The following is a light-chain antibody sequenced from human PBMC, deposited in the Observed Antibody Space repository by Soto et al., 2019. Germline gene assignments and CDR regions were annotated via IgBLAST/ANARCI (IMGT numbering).Light chain of an antibody. Sequence: QSVKTQPAGVSGSLEQSITMSCTGTSNTIGGYNVVSWYQQHPGTAPKVIIYEGIKRPSGVSNRFSGSISGSTASLTISGLQAEDEADYYCCSYVGATTYGFGTGTKVTVL. CDR1: SNTIGGYNV. J-gene: IGLJ1*01. CDR3: CSYVGATTYG. CDR2: EGI. V-gene: IGLV2-23*01.